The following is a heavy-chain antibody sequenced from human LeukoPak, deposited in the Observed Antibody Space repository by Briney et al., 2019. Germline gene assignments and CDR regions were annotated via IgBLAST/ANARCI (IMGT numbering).Heavy chain of an antibody. Sequence: PGGSLRLSCAASGFTFSDYYMSWIRQAPGKGLEWVSYISSSGSTIYYADSVKGRFTISRDNAKNSLYLQMNSLRAEDTAVYYCAKDLVDYYDSSGYYSGFDYWGQGTLVTVSS. CDR2: ISSSGSTI. CDR3: AKDLVDYYDSSGYYSGFDY. D-gene: IGHD3-22*01. J-gene: IGHJ4*02. CDR1: GFTFSDYY. V-gene: IGHV3-11*04.